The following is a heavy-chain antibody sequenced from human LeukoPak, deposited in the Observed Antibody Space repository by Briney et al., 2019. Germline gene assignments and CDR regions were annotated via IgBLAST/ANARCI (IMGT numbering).Heavy chain of an antibody. CDR3: AKHQVGATTWAFDY. V-gene: IGHV3-30-3*01. J-gene: IGHJ4*02. Sequence: GGSLRLSCAASGFTFSSYAMHWVRQAPGKGLEWVAVISYDGSNKYYADSVKGRFTISRDNSKNTLYLQMNSLRAEDTAVYYCAKHQVGATTWAFDYWGQGTLVTVSS. CDR2: ISYDGSNK. D-gene: IGHD1-26*01. CDR1: GFTFSSYA.